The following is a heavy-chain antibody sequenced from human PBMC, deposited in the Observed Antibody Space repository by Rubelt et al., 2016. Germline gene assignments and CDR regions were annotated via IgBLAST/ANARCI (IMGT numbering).Heavy chain of an antibody. J-gene: IGHJ4*02. CDR2: IYYSGST. V-gene: IGHV4-61*08. CDR1: GNSVSSGDYY. D-gene: IGHD4/OR15-4a*01. CDR3: SVLPDFDY. Sequence: QVQLQESGPGLVKPSETLSLTCSVSGNSVSSGDYYWSWIRQPPGKELEWIGYIYYSGSTTYNPSLKSRVAISLDTSRNQFSLKLTSVTAADTAVYYCSVLPDFDYWGQGTLVTVSS.